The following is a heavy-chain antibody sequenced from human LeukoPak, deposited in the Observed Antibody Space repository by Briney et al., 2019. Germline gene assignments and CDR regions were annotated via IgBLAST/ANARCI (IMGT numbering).Heavy chain of an antibody. V-gene: IGHV1-69*05. CDR3: AAGGYYDSSGYYFTGGRIDY. Sequence: GASVKVSCKASGGTFSSYAISWVRQAPGQGLEWMGGIIPIFGTANYAQKFQGRVTITTDESTSTAYMELSSLRSEDTAVYYCAAGGYYDSSGYYFTGGRIDYWGQGTLVTVSS. J-gene: IGHJ4*02. CDR1: GGTFSSYA. D-gene: IGHD3-22*01. CDR2: IIPIFGTA.